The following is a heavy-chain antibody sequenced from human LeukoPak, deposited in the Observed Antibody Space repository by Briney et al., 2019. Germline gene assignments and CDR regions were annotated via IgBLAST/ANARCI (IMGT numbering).Heavy chain of an antibody. CDR1: GFTFSSYG. CDR2: ISTGSIYI. J-gene: IGHJ4*02. V-gene: IGHV3-21*01. Sequence: GGSLRLSCAASGFTFSSYGMSWVRQAPGKGLEWVSSISTGSIYISYADSVKGRFAISRDDTKNSLYLQMNSLTADDTGVYFCAAGRGSDSTDCWGQGTRVTVSS. CDR3: AAGRGSDSTDC. D-gene: IGHD2-21*01.